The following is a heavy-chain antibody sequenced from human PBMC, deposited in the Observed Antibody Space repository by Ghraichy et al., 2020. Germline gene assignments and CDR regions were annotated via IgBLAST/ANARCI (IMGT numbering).Heavy chain of an antibody. CDR2: IIPIFGTA. J-gene: IGHJ3*02. CDR3: ARGWTQLELRHGGAFDI. CDR1: GGTFSSYA. V-gene: IGHV1-69*13. Sequence: SVKVSCKASGGTFSSYAISWVRQAPGQGLEWMGGIIPIFGTANYAQKFQGRVTITADESTSTAYMELSSLRSEDTAVYYCARGWTQLELRHGGAFDIWGQGTMVTVSS. D-gene: IGHD1-7*01.